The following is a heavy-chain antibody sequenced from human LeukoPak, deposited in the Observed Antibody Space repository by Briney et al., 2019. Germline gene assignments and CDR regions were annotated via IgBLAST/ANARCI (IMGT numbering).Heavy chain of an antibody. V-gene: IGHV4-38-2*02. Sequence: SETLSHTCTVSGYSITSAYYWGWIRQPPGKGLEWIGSFFLKGSTYYNPSLKSRVTISVDTSKNQFSLTLSSVTAADTAVYYCARVARCTSCFDVDYWGQGTLVTVSS. CDR3: ARVARCTSCFDVDY. CDR1: GYSITSAYY. CDR2: FFLKGST. J-gene: IGHJ4*02. D-gene: IGHD2-2*01.